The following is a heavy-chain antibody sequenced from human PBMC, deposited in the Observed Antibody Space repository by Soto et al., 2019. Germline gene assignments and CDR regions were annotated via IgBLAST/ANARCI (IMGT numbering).Heavy chain of an antibody. Sequence: PSETLSLTCAVYGGSFSGYYWSWIGQRPGKGLEWIGEINHSGSTNYNPSLKSRVTISVDTSKNQFSLKLSSVTAADTAVYYCAREVPPNDFWSGDYTATYYMDVWGKGTTVTVSS. D-gene: IGHD3-3*01. J-gene: IGHJ6*03. CDR3: AREVPPNDFWSGDYTATYYMDV. V-gene: IGHV4-34*01. CDR2: INHSGST. CDR1: GGSFSGYY.